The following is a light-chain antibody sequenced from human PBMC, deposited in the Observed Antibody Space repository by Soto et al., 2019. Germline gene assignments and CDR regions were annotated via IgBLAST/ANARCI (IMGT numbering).Light chain of an antibody. Sequence: DIQVTQSPSSLSASVGDRVTITCRSSQALFTFLNWYQQKEGKAPRFLIYATSNLQSGVPSRFSGTGSGTEFTRTCSSLQPEDFATYFCQQGYSLPITFGQGTRLDIK. CDR1: QALFTF. CDR3: QQGYSLPIT. J-gene: IGKJ5*01. V-gene: IGKV1-39*01. CDR2: ATS.